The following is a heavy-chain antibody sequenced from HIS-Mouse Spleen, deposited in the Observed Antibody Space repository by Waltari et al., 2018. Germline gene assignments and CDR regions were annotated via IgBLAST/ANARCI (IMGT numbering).Heavy chain of an antibody. CDR3: AYGDYFDY. V-gene: IGHV4-39*01. Sequence: QLQLQESGPGLVKPSETLSLTCTVSGGSISSSSYYWGWIRQPPGKGWEGIGSSYYSGRTYYNPSLKSRVTISVDTSKNQFSLKLSSVTAADTAVYYCAYGDYFDYWGQGTLVTVSS. CDR1: GGSISSSSYY. CDR2: SYYSGRT. D-gene: IGHD4-17*01. J-gene: IGHJ4*02.